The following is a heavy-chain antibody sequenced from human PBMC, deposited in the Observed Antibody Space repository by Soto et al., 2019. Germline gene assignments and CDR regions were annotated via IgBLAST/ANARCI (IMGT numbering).Heavy chain of an antibody. Sequence: QVELVQSGAEVKKTGASVKVSCKASGYPFVSHALHWVRQAPGQSLEWMGWINAGDGDTKYAQNFQGRVTITRDTSASTAYMELRSLRSEDTAVYYCAREPLVAFDFWGQGTLITVSS. CDR1: GYPFVSHA. J-gene: IGHJ4*01. D-gene: IGHD2-8*02. CDR3: AREPLVAFDF. CDR2: INAGDGDT. V-gene: IGHV1-3*01.